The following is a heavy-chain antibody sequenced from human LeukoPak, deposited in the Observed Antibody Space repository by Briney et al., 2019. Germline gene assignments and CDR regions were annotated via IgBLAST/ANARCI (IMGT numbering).Heavy chain of an antibody. CDR1: GFTCSGHW. V-gene: IGHV3-7*04. Sequence: GGSLRLSCGASGFTCSGHWVCWVRQRPGKGLQWVAHAHASGIEKDYVEDVRGRFTISRDNAKNSAHLQMDTLRVEDSAVYYCARGHYGLDVWGQGTTVTVSS. J-gene: IGHJ6*02. CDR2: AHASGIEK. CDR3: ARGHYGLDV.